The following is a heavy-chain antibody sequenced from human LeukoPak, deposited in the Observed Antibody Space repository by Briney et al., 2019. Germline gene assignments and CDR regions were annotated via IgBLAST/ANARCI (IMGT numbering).Heavy chain of an antibody. D-gene: IGHD3-10*01. CDR3: ARGSGYMDV. Sequence: SETLSLTCTVSAGSISSHYWSWIRQPPGKGLEWIGYIYYSGSTDYNPSLKSRVTISVDTSKNQFSLKLSSVTAADTAVYYCARGSGYMDVWGKGTTVTVSS. CDR1: AGSISSHY. CDR2: IYYSGST. V-gene: IGHV4-59*11. J-gene: IGHJ6*03.